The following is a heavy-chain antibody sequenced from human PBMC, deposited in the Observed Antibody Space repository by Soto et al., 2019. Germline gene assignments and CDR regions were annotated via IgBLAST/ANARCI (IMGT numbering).Heavy chain of an antibody. CDR3: AKDPYSSSWFFSFDY. D-gene: IGHD6-13*01. J-gene: IGHJ4*02. CDR2: ISGSGGST. CDR1: GFTFSSYA. Sequence: GGSLRLSCAASGFTFSSYAMSWVRQAPGKGLEWVSAISGSGGSTYYADSVKGRFTISRDNSKNTLYLQMNSLRAEDTAVYYCAKDPYSSSWFFSFDYWGQGTLVTVSS. V-gene: IGHV3-23*01.